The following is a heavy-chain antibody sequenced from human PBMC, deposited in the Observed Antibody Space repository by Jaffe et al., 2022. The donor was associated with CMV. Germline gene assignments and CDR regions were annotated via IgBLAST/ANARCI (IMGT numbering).Heavy chain of an antibody. Sequence: EVQLLESGGGLVQPGGSLRLSCAASGFRFNSYAMTWVRQAPGKGLEWVSAISGSGGSTFYSDSVKGRFIISRDKSKNALFLQMNSLRAEDTAVYYCVKDLFATAGTDYWGQGTLVTVSS. J-gene: IGHJ4*02. CDR1: GFRFNSYA. D-gene: IGHD2-21*01. CDR2: ISGSGGST. V-gene: IGHV3-23*01. CDR3: VKDLFATAGTDY.